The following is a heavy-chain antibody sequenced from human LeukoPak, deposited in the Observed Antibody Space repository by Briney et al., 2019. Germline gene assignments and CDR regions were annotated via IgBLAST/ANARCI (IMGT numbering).Heavy chain of an antibody. CDR1: GGSISSSSYY. J-gene: IGHJ5*02. CDR3: ARAATVTPYWFDP. CDR2: IYYSGST. V-gene: IGHV4-39*01. Sequence: SETLSLTCTVSGGSISSSSYYWGWIRQPPGKGLEWIGSIYYSGSTYYNPSLKSRVTISVDTSKNQFSLKLSSVTAADTAVYYCARAATVTPYWFDPWGQGTLVTVSS. D-gene: IGHD4-17*01.